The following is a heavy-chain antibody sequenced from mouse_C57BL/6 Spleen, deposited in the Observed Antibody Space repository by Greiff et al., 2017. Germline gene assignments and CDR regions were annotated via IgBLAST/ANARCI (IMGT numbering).Heavy chain of an antibody. J-gene: IGHJ2*02. D-gene: IGHD2-4*01. CDR2: IDPSDSNT. V-gene: IGHV1-69*01. CDR1: GYTFTSYW. Sequence: QVQLQQPGAELVMPGASVKLSCKASGYTFTSYWMHWVKQRPGQGLEWIGEIDPSDSNTNYNQKFKCKSTFTVDKSSSTAYMQLSSLPSEDSAVYYCARGYDYDGDYWGQGTSLTVSS. CDR3: ARGYDYDGDY.